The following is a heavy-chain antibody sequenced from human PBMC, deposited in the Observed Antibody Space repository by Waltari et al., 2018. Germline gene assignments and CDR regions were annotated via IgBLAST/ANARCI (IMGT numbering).Heavy chain of an antibody. CDR2: ITSDGSTT. D-gene: IGHD1-26*01. V-gene: IGHV3-74*01. J-gene: IGHJ4*02. CDR3: SAGTVY. Sequence: EVQLVESGGGLVQPGGSLSLSCAASGFTFTSYWMHWVRQAPGKGLVWLSLITSDGSTTSYGDSVKGRFTISRDNAKNTLYLQMNSLRAEDTAVYYCSAGTVYWGQGILVTVSS. CDR1: GFTFTSYW.